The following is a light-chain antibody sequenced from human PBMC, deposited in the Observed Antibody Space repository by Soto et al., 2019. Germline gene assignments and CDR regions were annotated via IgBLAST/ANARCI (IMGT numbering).Light chain of an antibody. CDR1: QSVSSY. J-gene: IGKJ4*01. Sequence: EIVLTQSPATLSLSPGERATLSCRASQSVSSYLAWYQQKPGQAPSLLIYDASNRATGIPARFRGSGSATDFTLTISRLEPEDFAVYYCHQRSNWPLTFGGWTKVEIK. CDR3: HQRSNWPLT. V-gene: IGKV3-11*01. CDR2: DAS.